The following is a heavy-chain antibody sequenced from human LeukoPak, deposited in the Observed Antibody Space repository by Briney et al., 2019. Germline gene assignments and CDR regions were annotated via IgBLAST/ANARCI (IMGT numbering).Heavy chain of an antibody. D-gene: IGHD3-10*01. J-gene: IGHJ4*02. CDR2: TRYDGSNK. CDR1: GFTVSSNY. V-gene: IGHV3-30*02. Sequence: GGSLRLSCAASGFTVSSNYMSWVRQAPGKGLEWVAFTRYDGSNKDYADSVKGRFTISRDSSKNTVYLQMNSLRAEDTAVYYCAKEWAPYGSGSSFDYWGQGTLVTVSS. CDR3: AKEWAPYGSGSSFDY.